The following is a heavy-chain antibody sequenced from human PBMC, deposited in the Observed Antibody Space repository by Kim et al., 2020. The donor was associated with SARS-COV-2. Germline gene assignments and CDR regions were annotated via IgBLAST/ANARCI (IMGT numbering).Heavy chain of an antibody. CDR2: INHSGST. V-gene: IGHV4-34*01. CDR1: GGSFSGYY. J-gene: IGHJ6*02. D-gene: IGHD5-12*01. CDR3: ARVDSYSGYGRGAYYYYGMDV. Sequence: SETLSLTCAVYGGSFSGYYWSWIRQPPGKGLEWIGEINHSGSTNYNPSLKSRVTISVDTSKNQFSLKLSSVTAADTAVYYCARVDSYSGYGRGAYYYYGMDVWGQGTTVTVSS.